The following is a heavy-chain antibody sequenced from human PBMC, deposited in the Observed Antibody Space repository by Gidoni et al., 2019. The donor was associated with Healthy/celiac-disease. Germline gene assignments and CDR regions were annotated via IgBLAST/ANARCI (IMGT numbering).Heavy chain of an antibody. Sequence: QVQLQQWGAGLLKPSETLSLTCAVYGGSFSGYYWSWIRQPPGKGLEWIGEINHSGSTNYNPSLKSRVTISVDTSKNQFSLKLSSVTAADTAVYYCARFGRTFTMVRGLTDWGQGTLVTVSS. J-gene: IGHJ4*02. CDR1: GGSFSGYY. CDR2: INHSGST. V-gene: IGHV4-34*01. D-gene: IGHD3-10*01. CDR3: ARFGRTFTMVRGLTD.